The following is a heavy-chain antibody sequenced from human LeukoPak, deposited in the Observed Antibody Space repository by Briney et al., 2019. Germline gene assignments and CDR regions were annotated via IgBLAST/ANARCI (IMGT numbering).Heavy chain of an antibody. Sequence: SETLSLTCAVYGGSFSGYYWSWIRQPPGKGLEWIGEINHSGSTNYNPSLKSRVTISVDTSKNQFSLKLSSVTAADTAVYYCATLCDSSGYFDYWGQGTLVTVSS. CDR2: INHSGST. V-gene: IGHV4-34*01. J-gene: IGHJ4*02. CDR1: GGSFSGYY. D-gene: IGHD3-22*01. CDR3: ATLCDSSGYFDY.